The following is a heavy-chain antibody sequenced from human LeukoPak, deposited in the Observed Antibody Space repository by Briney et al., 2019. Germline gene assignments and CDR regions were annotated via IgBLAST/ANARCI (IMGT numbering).Heavy chain of an antibody. CDR2: IYYSGST. CDR3: ARHNYDFWSGQLLDFDY. J-gene: IGHJ4*02. V-gene: IGHV4-39*01. Sequence: SETLSLTCTVSGGSISSSSYYWGWIRQPPGKGLEWIGSIYYSGSTYYNPSLKSRVTISVDTSKNQFSLKLSSVTAADTAVYYCARHNYDFWSGQLLDFDYWGQGTPVTVSS. CDR1: GGSISSSSYY. D-gene: IGHD3-3*01.